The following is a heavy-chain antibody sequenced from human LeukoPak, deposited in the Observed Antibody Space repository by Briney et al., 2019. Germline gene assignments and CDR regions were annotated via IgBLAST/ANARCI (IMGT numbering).Heavy chain of an antibody. CDR3: ARYSKTDIVVVVDFDY. CDR2: TKQDGSEK. J-gene: IGHJ4*02. D-gene: IGHD2-15*01. CDR1: GFTFSSYW. V-gene: IGHV3-7*01. Sequence: PAGSLSLSSAASGFTFSSYWMSWLRHAPGEGLDRVANTKQDGSEKYYVVSVKGRFTISRDTAKNSLYLQMNSLRAEDTAVYYCARYSKTDIVVVVDFDYWGQGTLVTVSS.